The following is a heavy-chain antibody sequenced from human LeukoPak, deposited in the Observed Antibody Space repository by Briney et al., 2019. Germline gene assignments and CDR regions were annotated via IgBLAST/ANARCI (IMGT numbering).Heavy chain of an antibody. CDR3: TRDPTSEGRRDY. J-gene: IGHJ4*02. CDR1: GFSVSNTY. CDR2: IYSDGST. Sequence: GGSLRLSCAASGFSVSNTYLSWVRQAPGKGLEWVSAIYSDGSTRYADPVKGRFTISRDNSKNTLYLQMNSLRADDTAVYYCTRDPTSEGRRDYWGQGTLVTVSS. D-gene: IGHD2-2*01. V-gene: IGHV3-53*01.